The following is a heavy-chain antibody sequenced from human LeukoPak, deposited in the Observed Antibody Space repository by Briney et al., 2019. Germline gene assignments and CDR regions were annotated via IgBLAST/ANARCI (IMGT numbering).Heavy chain of an antibody. CDR2: INHSGST. Sequence: SETLSLTCAVYGGSFSGYYWSWIRQPPGKGLEWIGEINHSGSTNYNPSLKSRVTISVDTSKNQFSLKLSSVTAADTAVYYCAWAYCSSTSCYANWFDPWGQGTLVTVSS. V-gene: IGHV4-34*01. J-gene: IGHJ5*02. CDR1: GGSFSGYY. CDR3: AWAYCSSTSCYANWFDP. D-gene: IGHD2-2*01.